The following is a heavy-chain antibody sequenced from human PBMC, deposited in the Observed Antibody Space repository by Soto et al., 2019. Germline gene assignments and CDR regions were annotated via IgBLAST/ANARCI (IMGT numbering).Heavy chain of an antibody. V-gene: IGHV6-1*01. CDR2: TYYRSKWYN. CDR3: ARAKIGSLAAAFYSYGMDV. CDR1: GDSVSSNSAA. D-gene: IGHD6-13*01. J-gene: IGHJ6*02. Sequence: PSQTLSLTCAISGDSVSSNSAAWNWIRQSPSRGLEWLGRTYYRSKWYNDYAVSVKSRITINPDTSKNQFSLQLNSVTPEDTAVYYCARAKIGSLAAAFYSYGMDVSGQGTTVTVSS.